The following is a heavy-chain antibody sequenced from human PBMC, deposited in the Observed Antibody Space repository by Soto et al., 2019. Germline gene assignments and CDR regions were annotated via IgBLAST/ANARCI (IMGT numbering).Heavy chain of an antibody. Sequence: QVQLVQSGAEVKKPGSSVKVSCKASGGTFSSYTISWVRQAPGQGLEWMGRIIPILGIANYAQKFQGRVTSTADKSTSTAYMELSSLRSEDTAVYYCARIPGIAAAGPFDYWGQGTLVTVSS. V-gene: IGHV1-69*02. J-gene: IGHJ4*02. CDR2: IIPILGIA. D-gene: IGHD6-13*01. CDR3: ARIPGIAAAGPFDY. CDR1: GGTFSSYT.